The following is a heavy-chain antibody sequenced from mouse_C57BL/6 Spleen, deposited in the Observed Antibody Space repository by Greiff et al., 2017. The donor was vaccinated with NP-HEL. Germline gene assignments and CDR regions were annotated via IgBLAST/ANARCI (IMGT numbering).Heavy chain of an antibody. CDR3: ARSDGSSRDYYAMDY. CDR1: GYAFSSYW. J-gene: IGHJ4*01. CDR2: IYPGDGDT. Sequence: VQLQQSGAELVKPGASVKISCKASGYAFSSYWMNWVKQRPGKGLEWIGQIYPGDGDTNYNGKFKGKATLTADKSASTAYMQLSSLTSADSAVYFCARSDGSSRDYYAMDYWGQGTSVTVSS. D-gene: IGHD1-1*01. V-gene: IGHV1-80*01.